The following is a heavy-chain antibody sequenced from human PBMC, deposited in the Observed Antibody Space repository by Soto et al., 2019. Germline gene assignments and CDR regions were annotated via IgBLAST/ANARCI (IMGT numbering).Heavy chain of an antibody. CDR2: INHSGST. Sequence: SSETLSLTCAVYGGSFSGYYWSWIRQPPGKGLEWIGEINHSGSTNYNPSLKGRVTISVDTSKNQFSLKLSSVTAADTAVYYCARGRRFSYYYYMDVWGKGTTVTVSS. CDR1: GGSFSGYY. CDR3: ARGRRFSYYYYMDV. J-gene: IGHJ6*03. V-gene: IGHV4-34*01.